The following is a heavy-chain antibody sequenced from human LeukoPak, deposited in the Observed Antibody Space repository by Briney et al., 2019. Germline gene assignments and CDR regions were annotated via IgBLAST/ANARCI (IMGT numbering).Heavy chain of an antibody. J-gene: IGHJ4*02. V-gene: IGHV4-39*01. CDR1: GGSITSTYY. CDR2: MYYSGST. CDR3: ARHVRGHDYVWGSYPSPFAY. D-gene: IGHD3-16*02. Sequence: SETLSLTCSVSGGSITSTYYWGWLRQPPGKGLEWIGSMYYSGSTYYNPSLKSPVTMSVDTSKNQFSLRLSSVTAADTAVYYCARHVRGHDYVWGSYPSPFAYWGQGTLVTVSS.